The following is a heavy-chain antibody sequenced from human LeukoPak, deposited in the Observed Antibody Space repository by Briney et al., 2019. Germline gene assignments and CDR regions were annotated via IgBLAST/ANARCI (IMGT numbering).Heavy chain of an antibody. J-gene: IGHJ6*02. CDR1: GFTFSSYA. CDR2: ISNDGSNK. D-gene: IGHD3-22*01. Sequence: GGSLRLSCAASGFTFSSYAMHWVRQAPGKGLEWVAVISNDGSNKYYADSVKGRFTISRDNSKNTLYLQMNSLRAEDTAVYYCARDRANYDSSIYYYYYYGMDVWGQGTTVTVSS. CDR3: ARDRANYDSSIYYYYYYGMDV. V-gene: IGHV3-30-3*01.